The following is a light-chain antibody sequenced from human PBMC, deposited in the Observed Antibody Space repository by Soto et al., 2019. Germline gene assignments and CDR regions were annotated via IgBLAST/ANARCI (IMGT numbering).Light chain of an antibody. CDR1: QAISTW. J-gene: IGKJ2*01. CDR2: TAS. V-gene: IGKV1-5*03. CDR3: QQYKSYPPYT. Sequence: DIQMTQSPSTLSASVGDRVTITCRASQAISTWLAWYQQKPGKAPKLLIYTASTLDSGVPSRFSASGSGTVFPLTNSSLQQDDFATLYCQQYKSYPPYTFCQGTKLEMK.